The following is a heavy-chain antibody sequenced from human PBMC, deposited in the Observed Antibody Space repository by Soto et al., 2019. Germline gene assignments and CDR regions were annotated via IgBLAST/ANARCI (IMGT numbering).Heavy chain of an antibody. V-gene: IGHV4-59*01. D-gene: IGHD3-9*01. CDR2: IYYSGST. CDR3: AIGLRYFQW. Sequence: PSETLSLTCTVSGGSITSSYWSWIRQPPGKGLEWIGYIYYSGSTNYNPSLKSRVTISVDTNKNQFSLNLSFVTAPDTAVYFWAIGLRYFQWWGQGTVVT. J-gene: IGHJ4*02. CDR1: GGSITSSY.